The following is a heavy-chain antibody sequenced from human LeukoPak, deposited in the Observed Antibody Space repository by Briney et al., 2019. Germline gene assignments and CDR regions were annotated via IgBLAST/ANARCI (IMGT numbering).Heavy chain of an antibody. V-gene: IGHV4-61*08. CDR1: GASVDLGDYY. Sequence: PSETLSLTCTVSGASVDLGDYYWTWIRQPPGKALEWIGYIYYSGSTNYNPSLKSRVTISVDTSKNQFSLKLSSVTAADTAVYYCARGGLYSSGWYALRVAFDYWGQGTLVTVSS. CDR2: IYYSGST. J-gene: IGHJ4*02. CDR3: ARGGLYSSGWYALRVAFDY. D-gene: IGHD6-19*01.